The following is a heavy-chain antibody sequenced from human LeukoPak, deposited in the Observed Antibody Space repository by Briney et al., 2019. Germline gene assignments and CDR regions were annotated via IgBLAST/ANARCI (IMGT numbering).Heavy chain of an antibody. V-gene: IGHV1-2*02. CDR1: GYTFTSYY. CDR3: ARDYYDSSGGAFDI. J-gene: IGHJ3*02. Sequence: GASVKVSCKASGYTFTSYYMHWVRQAPGQGLEWMGWINPNSGGTNYAQKFQGRVTMTRDTSISTAYMELSRLRSDDTAVYYCARDYYDSSGGAFDIWGQGTMVTVSS. D-gene: IGHD3-22*01. CDR2: INPNSGGT.